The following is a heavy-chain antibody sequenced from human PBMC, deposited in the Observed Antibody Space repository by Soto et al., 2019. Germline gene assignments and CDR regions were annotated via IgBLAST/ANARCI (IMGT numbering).Heavy chain of an antibody. V-gene: IGHV3-30-3*01. CDR1: GFIFSSYT. D-gene: IGHD1-26*01. CDR2: ITYDGSNQ. CDR3: ARAPSGSYPEFDY. J-gene: IGHJ4*02. Sequence: GGSLRLSCAASGFIFSSYTMHWVRQAPGKGLEWVGVITYDGSNQYYADSVKGRFTISRDNSRNMLFLQMNSLRPDDTAVYYCARAPSGSYPEFDYWGRGTLVTVSS.